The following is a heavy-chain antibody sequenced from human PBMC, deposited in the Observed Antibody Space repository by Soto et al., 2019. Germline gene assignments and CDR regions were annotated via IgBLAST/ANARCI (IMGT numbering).Heavy chain of an antibody. CDR1: GFIFSSYW. V-gene: IGHV3-74*03. D-gene: IGHD2-2*02. CDR3: ARELPTTIRGGYYYSYGMDV. CDR2: LHSDGSTT. J-gene: IGHJ6*02. Sequence: LRLSCAASGFIFSSYWMHWVRQAPGKGLVWVSRLHSDGSTTTYADSVKGRFTISRDNAKNTLYLQMNSLRAEDTAVYYCARELPTTIRGGYYYSYGMDVWGQGTTVTVSS.